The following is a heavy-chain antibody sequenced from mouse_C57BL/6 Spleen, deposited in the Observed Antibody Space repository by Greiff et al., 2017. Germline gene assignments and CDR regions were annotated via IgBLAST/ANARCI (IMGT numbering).Heavy chain of an antibody. CDR2: IDPENGDT. V-gene: IGHV14-4*01. J-gene: IGHJ3*01. Sequence: VQLKQSGAELVRPGASVKLSCTASGFNIKDDYMHWVKQRPEQGLEWIGWIDPENGDTEYASKFQGKATITADTSSNTAYLQLSSLTSEDTAVYYCTTFGYPFAYWGQGTLVTVSA. D-gene: IGHD2-2*01. CDR1: GFNIKDDY. CDR3: TTFGYPFAY.